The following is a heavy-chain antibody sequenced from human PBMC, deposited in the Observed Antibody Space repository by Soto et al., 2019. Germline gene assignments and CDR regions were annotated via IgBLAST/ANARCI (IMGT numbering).Heavy chain of an antibody. CDR3: ARALRGYDLTYYYYYMDV. D-gene: IGHD5-12*01. Sequence: SVKVSCKASGGTFSSYTISWVRQAPGQGLEWMGRIIPILGIANYAQKFQGRVTITADKSTSTAYMELSSLRSEDTAVYYCARALRGYDLTYYYYYMDVWGKGTTVTVSS. J-gene: IGHJ6*03. V-gene: IGHV1-69*02. CDR1: GGTFSSYT. CDR2: IIPILGIA.